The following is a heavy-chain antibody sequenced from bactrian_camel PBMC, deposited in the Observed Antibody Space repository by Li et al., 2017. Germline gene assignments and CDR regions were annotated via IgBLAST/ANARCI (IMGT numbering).Heavy chain of an antibody. CDR1: EHEYYAYYC. CDR2: IYRGDGTL. J-gene: IGHJ4*01. D-gene: IGHD4*01. V-gene: IGHV3S63*01. Sequence: HVQLVESGGGSVHAGGSLTLSCLVSEHEYYAYYCVGWFRQAPGKEREGVASIYRGDGTLNYVDAVKGRFTISQNAAKTTVYLQMNNLKPDDTGMYYCAAGRRVFSSCEHLLIQDDDIAYVGQGTQVTVS.